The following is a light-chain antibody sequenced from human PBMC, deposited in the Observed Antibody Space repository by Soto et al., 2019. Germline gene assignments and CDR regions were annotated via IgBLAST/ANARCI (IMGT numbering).Light chain of an antibody. V-gene: IGKV3-20*01. CDR1: QSVSSSY. CDR3: QQYGSPGT. CDR2: GAC. J-gene: IGKJ4*01. Sequence: EIVLTQSPGTLSLSPGERATLSCRASQSVSSSYLAWYQQKPGQAPRLLIYGACSRATGIPDRFSGSGSGTDFTLTISRLEPEDFAVYYCQQYGSPGTFGGGTKVEIK.